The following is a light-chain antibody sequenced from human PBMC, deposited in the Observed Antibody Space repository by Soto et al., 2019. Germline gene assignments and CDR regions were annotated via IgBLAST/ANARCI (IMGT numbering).Light chain of an antibody. CDR3: QQSSTAPFT. Sequence: DIQMTQSPASLSASVGDRVTITCRASQNIKTYLIWYQHKPGRAPHLLIYSASILQSGVPSRFSGSGSGTDFTLTISSLQPEDFATYSCQQSSTAPFTFGPGTTVDIK. CDR2: SAS. J-gene: IGKJ3*01. CDR1: QNIKTY. V-gene: IGKV1-39*01.